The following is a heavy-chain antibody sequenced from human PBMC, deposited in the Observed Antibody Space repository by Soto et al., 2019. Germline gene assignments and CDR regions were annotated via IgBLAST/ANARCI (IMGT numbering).Heavy chain of an antibody. V-gene: IGHV2-26*01. J-gene: IGHJ4*02. CDR2: IFSNDEK. D-gene: IGHD2-15*01. CDR3: ARGYCSGDIFYSAVDY. Sequence: QVTLKESGPVLVKPTEPLTLTCTVSGFSLSNARMGVSWIRQPPGKALEWLAHIFSNDEKFYITSLKNRLTISKHTSKRQVVLTMTNMDPVDTATYYCARGYCSGDIFYSAVDYWGQGILVTVSS. CDR1: GFSLSNARMG.